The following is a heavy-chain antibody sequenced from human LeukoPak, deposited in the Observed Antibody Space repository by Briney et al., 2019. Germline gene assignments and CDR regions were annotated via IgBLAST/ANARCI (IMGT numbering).Heavy chain of an antibody. V-gene: IGHV4-34*01. CDR1: GGSFSGYY. D-gene: IGHD5-12*01. CDR2: INHSGST. CDR3: ARGQVKKWGYGFDYFDY. J-gene: IGHJ4*02. Sequence: PSETLSLTCAVYGGSFSGYYWSWIRQPPGKGLEWIGEINHSGSTNYNLSLKSRVTISVDTSKNQFSLKLSSVTAADTAVYYCARGQVKKWGYGFDYFDYWGQGTLVTVSS.